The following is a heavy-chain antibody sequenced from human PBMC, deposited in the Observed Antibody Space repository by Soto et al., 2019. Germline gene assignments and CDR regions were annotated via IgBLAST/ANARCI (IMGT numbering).Heavy chain of an antibody. CDR2: IKTDGTYA. J-gene: IGHJ4*02. CDR1: GFTFSTYW. CDR3: AAVGSGYYAN. V-gene: IGHV3-74*01. D-gene: IGHD3-22*01. Sequence: EVPLVESGGDLVQPGGSLRLSCAASGFTFSTYWMHWVRQAPGKGLLWVSRIKTDGTYATYADSVKGRFTISRDNAKTTLYLQMNSLRVEDAAVYYCAAVGSGYYANWGQGTLVTVSS.